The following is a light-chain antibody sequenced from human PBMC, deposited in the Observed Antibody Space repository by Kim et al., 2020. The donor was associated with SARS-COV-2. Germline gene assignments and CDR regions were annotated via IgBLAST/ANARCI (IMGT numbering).Light chain of an antibody. CDR2: EVS. V-gene: IGLV2-18*02. CDR3: SSYTSSNTVV. J-gene: IGLJ2*01. CDR1: SRGVGSYIR. Sequence: GPSRTLSCTRTSRGVGSYIRVSWSQQPPGTALKVMIYEVSNRPSGVPDRFSGSKSGNPASLTISGLQAEDEADYYCSSYTSSNTVVFGGGTQLTVL.